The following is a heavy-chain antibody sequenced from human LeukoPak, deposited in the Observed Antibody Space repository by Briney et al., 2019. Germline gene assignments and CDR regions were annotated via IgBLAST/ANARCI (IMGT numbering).Heavy chain of an antibody. J-gene: IGHJ4*02. V-gene: IGHV1-8*01. CDR2: MNPNSGNT. D-gene: IGHD2-2*01. Sequence: ASVKVPCKASGYTFTTYDIDWVRQVTGQGLEWMGWMNPNSGNTGYSQKFQGRVTIARNTSVSTAYMELSSLRSEDTAVYYCTVVPAGTFDHWGQGTPVTVSS. CDR1: GYTFTTYD. CDR3: TVVPAGTFDH.